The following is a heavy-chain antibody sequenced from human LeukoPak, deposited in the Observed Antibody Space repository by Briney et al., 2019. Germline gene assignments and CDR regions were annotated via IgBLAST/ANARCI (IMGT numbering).Heavy chain of an antibody. V-gene: IGHV1-69-2*01. J-gene: IGHJ3*02. CDR1: GYTFTDYY. CDR3: ATEGLIAVAGTVAFDI. CDR2: VDPEDGET. D-gene: IGHD6-19*01. Sequence: ASVKISCKVSGYTFTDYYMHWVQQAPGKGLEWMALVDPEDGETIYAEKFQGRVTITADTSTDTAYMELSSLRSEDTAVYYCATEGLIAVAGTVAFDIWGQGTMVTVSS.